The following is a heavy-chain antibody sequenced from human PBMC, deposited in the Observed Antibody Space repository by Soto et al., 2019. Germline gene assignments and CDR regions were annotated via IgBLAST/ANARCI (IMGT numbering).Heavy chain of an antibody. Sequence: EVQLVESGGGLVKPGGSLRLSCAASGFTFSSYSMNWVRQAPGKGLEWVSSISSSSSYIYYADSVKGRFTISRDNAKNSLYLQMNSLRAEDTAVYYCARERRGLPVYPRGMDVWGQGTTVTVSS. CDR2: ISSSSSYI. CDR3: ARERRGLPVYPRGMDV. D-gene: IGHD5-18*01. CDR1: GFTFSSYS. V-gene: IGHV3-21*01. J-gene: IGHJ6*02.